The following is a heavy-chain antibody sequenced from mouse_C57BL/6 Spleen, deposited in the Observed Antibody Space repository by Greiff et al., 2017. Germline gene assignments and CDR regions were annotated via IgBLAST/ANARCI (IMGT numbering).Heavy chain of an antibody. V-gene: IGHV10-1*01. D-gene: IGHD1-1*02. CDR3: VRTAVDEDYYAMDY. Sequence: EVQRVVSGGGLVPPKGSLKLSCAASGFSFNTYAMNWFRPAPGTGLEWVARIRSKSNNYATYYAASVKDRFTISRDDSESMLYLQRNNLKTEDTAMYYGVRTAVDEDYYAMDYWGQGTSVTVSS. CDR2: IRSKSNNYAT. CDR1: GFSFNTYA. J-gene: IGHJ4*01.